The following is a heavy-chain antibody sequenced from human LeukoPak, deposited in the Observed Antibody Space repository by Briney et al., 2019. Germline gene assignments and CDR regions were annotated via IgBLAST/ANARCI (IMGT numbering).Heavy chain of an antibody. CDR2: MSYDVSNK. J-gene: IGHJ4*02. V-gene: IGHV3-30*04. D-gene: IGHD2-2*01. CDR3: ARDQVQHCSSDSCYVIDN. Sequence: PGGSLRLSCAASGFTFDIYAMHWVRQAPGKGLEWVAVMSYDVSNKYYADSVKGRFTISRDNSQNTVYLQMTSLRVADTAVYYCARDQVQHCSSDSCYVIDNWGPGTLVAVSS. CDR1: GFTFDIYA.